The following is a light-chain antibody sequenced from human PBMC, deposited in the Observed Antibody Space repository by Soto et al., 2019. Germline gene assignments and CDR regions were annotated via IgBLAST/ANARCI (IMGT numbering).Light chain of an antibody. Sequence: DIVMTQSPDSLAVSLGERATINCKSSQSVLYSPNNKNYLAWYQQKPGQPPKLLIYWASTRESGVPDRFSGSGSGTDFTLTISSLQDEDVAVYYCQQHYTTPVTLGHGTKVDIK. V-gene: IGKV4-1*01. J-gene: IGKJ1*01. CDR1: QSVLYSPNNKNY. CDR3: QQHYTTPVT. CDR2: WAS.